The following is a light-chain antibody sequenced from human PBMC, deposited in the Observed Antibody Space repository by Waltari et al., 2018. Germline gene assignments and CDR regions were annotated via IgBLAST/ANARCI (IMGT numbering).Light chain of an antibody. V-gene: IGLV3-19*01. CDR2: EQN. CDR1: SLRIYH. CDR3: HSRDVSGVGGT. Sequence: TQDPAVSVAVGRTVRITCQGDSLRIYHASWYQQRPGQAPKILIYEQNARPSGVPGRFSGSISDNTASLTITGAQAEDEAYYYCHSRDVSGVGGTFGGGTKLTVL. J-gene: IGLJ2*01.